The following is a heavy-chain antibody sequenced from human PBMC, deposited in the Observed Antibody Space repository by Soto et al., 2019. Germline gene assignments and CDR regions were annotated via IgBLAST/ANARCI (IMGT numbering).Heavy chain of an antibody. V-gene: IGHV4-34*01. J-gene: IGHJ5*02. Sequence: KSSETLSLTCAVYGGSFSGYYWSWIRQPPGKGLEWIGEINHSGSTNYNPSLKSRVTISVDTSKNQFSLKLSSVTAADTAVYYCARSRRYCSVVCSWFDPWGQGTLVTVSS. CDR1: GGSFSGYY. CDR3: ARSRRYCSVVCSWFDP. CDR2: INHSGST. D-gene: IGHD2-15*01.